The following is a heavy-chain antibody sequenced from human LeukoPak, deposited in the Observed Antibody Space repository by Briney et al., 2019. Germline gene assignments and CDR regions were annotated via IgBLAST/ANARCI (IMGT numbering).Heavy chain of an antibody. CDR1: GYTYPSYT. CDR3: ARDGTLDF. CDR2: INTKTWNQ. Sequence: ASVKVSCQSSGYTYPSYTINWVRQARGQELAWMGWINTKTWNQTYVRGFPGRSIFSFDTSVSTAYLPISGLKAEDTAVYYFARDGTLDFGDQGTLVTVSA. V-gene: IGHV7-4-1*02. J-gene: IGHJ4*02.